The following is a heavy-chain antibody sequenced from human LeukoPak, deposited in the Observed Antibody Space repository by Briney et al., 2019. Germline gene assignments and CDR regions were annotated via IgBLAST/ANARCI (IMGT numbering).Heavy chain of an antibody. D-gene: IGHD5-24*01. CDR2: INGGGDTT. Sequence: GGSLLLSCAASVFTLSTYAMSWVRQAPGKGLEWVSAINGGGDTTFYADSVKGRFTISRDNSKNTLNLQMNSLRAEDTAIYYCAKGGLGGYNAGFDYWGQGTLVTVSS. CDR3: AKGGLGGYNAGFDY. J-gene: IGHJ4*02. CDR1: VFTLSTYA. V-gene: IGHV3-23*01.